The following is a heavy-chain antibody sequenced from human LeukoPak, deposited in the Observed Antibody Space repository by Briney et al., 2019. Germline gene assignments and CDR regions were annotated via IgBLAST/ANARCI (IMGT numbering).Heavy chain of an antibody. CDR3: ARVGPGRFGELPFDY. V-gene: IGHV4-39*07. Sequence: SETLSLTCTVSGGSISSSSYYWGWIRQPPGKGLEWIGSIYYSGSTYYNPSLKSRVTISVDTSKNQFSLKLSSVTAADTAVYYCARVGPGRFGELPFDYWGQGTLVTVSS. J-gene: IGHJ4*02. CDR1: GGSISSSSYY. D-gene: IGHD3-10*01. CDR2: IYYSGST.